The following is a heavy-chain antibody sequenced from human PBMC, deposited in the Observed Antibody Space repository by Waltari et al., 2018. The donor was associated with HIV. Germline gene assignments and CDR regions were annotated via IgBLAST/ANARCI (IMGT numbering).Heavy chain of an antibody. V-gene: IGHV3-23*01. J-gene: IGHJ4*02. CDR1: GFTFEGYA. D-gene: IGHD3-10*01. CDR2: ISGSGGST. CDR3: AKFRGSGSDY. Sequence: EVQLLESGGGLVQPGGSLRVSCAASGFTFEGYAMTWVRLAPGKGLEWFSGISGSGGSTFYADYVKGRFAISRANSKNTLYLQMNTLRAEDTAVYYCAKFRGSGSDYWGQGAQVTVSS.